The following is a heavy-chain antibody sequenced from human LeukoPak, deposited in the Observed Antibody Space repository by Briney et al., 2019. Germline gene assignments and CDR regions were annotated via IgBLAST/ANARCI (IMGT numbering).Heavy chain of an antibody. D-gene: IGHD4-17*01. CDR1: GFTFSSYD. CDR3: ARGRTNDYGATFDY. CDR2: IGTAGDT. V-gene: IGHV3-13*01. Sequence: GGSLRLSCAASGFTFSSYDMHWVRQATGKGLEWVPAIGTAGDTYYPGSVKGRFTISRENAKNSLYLQMNSLRAGDTAVYYCARGRTNDYGATFDYWGQGTLVTVSS. J-gene: IGHJ4*02.